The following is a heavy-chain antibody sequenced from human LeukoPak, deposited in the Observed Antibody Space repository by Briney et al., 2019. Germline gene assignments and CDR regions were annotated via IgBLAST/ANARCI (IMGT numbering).Heavy chain of an antibody. CDR1: GDSISSTSFY. CDR2: VYYSGRT. V-gene: IGHV4-39*01. Sequence: SETLSLTCSVSGDSISSTSFYWVWVRQPPRKGLEWIGSVYYSGRTNYNPSLKSRVTISVDTSKNQFSLKVNSVTAADTAIYYCARHRSTSWFSTKDVWGQGTTVTVSS. D-gene: IGHD2/OR15-2a*01. J-gene: IGHJ6*02. CDR3: ARHRSTSWFSTKDV.